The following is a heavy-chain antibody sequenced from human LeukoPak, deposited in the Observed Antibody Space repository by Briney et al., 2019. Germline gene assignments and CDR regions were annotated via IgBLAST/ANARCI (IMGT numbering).Heavy chain of an antibody. D-gene: IGHD4-17*01. V-gene: IGHV3-48*03. J-gene: IGHJ4*02. CDR2: ISSSGSTI. Sequence: GGSLRLSCAASGFTFSSYEMNWVRQAPGKGLEWVSYISSSGSTIYYADSVKGRFTISRDNAKNSLYLQMNSLRAEDTALYYCANDSGDYDYFDYWGQGTLVTVSS. CDR3: ANDSGDYDYFDY. CDR1: GFTFSSYE.